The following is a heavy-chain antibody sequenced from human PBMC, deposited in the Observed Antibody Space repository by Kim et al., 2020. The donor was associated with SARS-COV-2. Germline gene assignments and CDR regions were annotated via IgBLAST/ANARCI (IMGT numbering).Heavy chain of an antibody. CDR3: AREEAPGLGDYASYWFDP. Sequence: ASVKVSCKASGYTFTSYGISWVRQAPGQGLEWVGWISGYNDNTNYAQKLQGRVTMTTDTSTSTAYMELRSLRSDDTAVYYCAREEAPGLGDYASYWFDPWGQGTLVTVSS. J-gene: IGHJ5*02. D-gene: IGHD4-17*01. CDR1: GYTFTSYG. V-gene: IGHV1-18*01. CDR2: ISGYNDNT.